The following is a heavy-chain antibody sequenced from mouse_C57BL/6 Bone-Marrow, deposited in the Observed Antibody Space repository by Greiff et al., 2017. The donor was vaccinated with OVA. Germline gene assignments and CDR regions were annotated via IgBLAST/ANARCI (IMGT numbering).Heavy chain of an antibody. CDR1: GYTFTSYW. J-gene: IGHJ3*01. D-gene: IGHD3-2*02. Sequence: QVQLQQPGAELVMPGASVKLSCKASGYTFTSYWMHWVKQRPGQGLEWIGEIDPSDSYTNYNQKFKGKSTLTVDKSSSTAYMQLSSLTSEDSAVYYCARENSSGSGFAYWGQGTLVTVSA. CDR3: ARENSSGSGFAY. CDR2: IDPSDSYT. V-gene: IGHV1-69*01.